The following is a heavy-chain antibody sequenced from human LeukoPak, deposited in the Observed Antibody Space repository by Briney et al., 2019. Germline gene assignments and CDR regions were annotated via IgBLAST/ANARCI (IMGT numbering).Heavy chain of an antibody. J-gene: IGHJ4*02. CDR2: ITADSSPM. V-gene: IGHV3-48*01. CDR1: GFTFSHYG. CDR3: ARGRPVDY. Sequence: RPGGSLRLSCAASGFTFSHYGMNWVRQAPGKGLEWVSYITADSSPMFYAASVKVRFTISRDNAKNSVSLQMNSLRAEDTAVYYCARGRPVDYWGQGTLVTVSS. D-gene: IGHD6-6*01.